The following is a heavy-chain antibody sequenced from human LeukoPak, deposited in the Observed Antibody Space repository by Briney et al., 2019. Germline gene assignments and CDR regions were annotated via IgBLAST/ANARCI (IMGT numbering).Heavy chain of an antibody. Sequence: PSETLSLTCTVSGGSISSSSYYWGWIRQTPGKGLEWIGSVYYSGSTYYNPSLKSRVTISVDTSKNQFSLKLSSVTAADTAVYYCERHGHRSSSVYWFDPWGQGTLVTVSS. CDR3: ERHGHRSSSVYWFDP. V-gene: IGHV4-39*01. J-gene: IGHJ5*02. CDR1: GGSISSSSYY. CDR2: VYYSGST. D-gene: IGHD6-6*01.